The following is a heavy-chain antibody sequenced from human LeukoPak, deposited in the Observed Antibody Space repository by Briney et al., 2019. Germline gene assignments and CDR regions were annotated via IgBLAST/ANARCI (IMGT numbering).Heavy chain of an antibody. CDR2: IRYDGSNK. Sequence: PGGSLRLSCAASGFTFSSYGMHWVRQAPGKGLEWVAFIRYDGSNKYYADSVKGRFTISGDNSKNTLYLQMNSLRAEDTAVYYCATNFWSGYSLDYWGQGTLVTVSS. CDR1: GFTFSSYG. CDR3: ATNFWSGYSLDY. V-gene: IGHV3-30*02. D-gene: IGHD3-3*01. J-gene: IGHJ4*02.